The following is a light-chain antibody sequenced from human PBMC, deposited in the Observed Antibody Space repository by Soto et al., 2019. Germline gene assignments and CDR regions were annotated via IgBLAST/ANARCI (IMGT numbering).Light chain of an antibody. CDR1: QSVLYSSNNKNY. CDR3: QQYYITPLQST. J-gene: IGKJ5*01. CDR2: WAS. V-gene: IGKV4-1*01. Sequence: DIVMTQSPDSLAVSLGERATVNCKSSQSVLYSSNNKNYLAWYQQKPGQPPKLLIYWASTRESGVPDRFSGSGSGTDFTLTISSLQAEDVAVYYCQQYYITPLQSTFGQGTRLEIK.